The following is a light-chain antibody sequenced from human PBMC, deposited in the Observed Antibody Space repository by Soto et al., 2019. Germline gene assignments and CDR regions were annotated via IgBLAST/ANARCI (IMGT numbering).Light chain of an antibody. CDR1: QTIDVF. V-gene: IGKV3-11*01. CDR2: DAS. Sequence: EIVLTQSPATLSLSPGERATLSCRASQTIDVFLDWFQQKPGQSPRLLIFDASNRATGIPTRFSGSGSGTDFTLTISSLEPEDFAVYYCQQRGNWPLTFGPGTKVDI. J-gene: IGKJ3*01. CDR3: QQRGNWPLT.